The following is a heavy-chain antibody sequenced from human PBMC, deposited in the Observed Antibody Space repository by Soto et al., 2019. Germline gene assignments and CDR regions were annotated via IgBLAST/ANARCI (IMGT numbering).Heavy chain of an antibody. D-gene: IGHD5-18*01. J-gene: IGHJ4*02. V-gene: IGHV4-59*08. CDR2: IYYNGST. CDR1: GGSISSYY. Sequence: SETLSLTCTVSGGSISSYYWSWIRQPPGKGLEWIGYIYYNGSTNYNPSLKSRVTISVDTSKNQFSLKLSSVTAADTAVYYCARLLELWLLDYWGQGTLVTVSS. CDR3: ARLLELWLLDY.